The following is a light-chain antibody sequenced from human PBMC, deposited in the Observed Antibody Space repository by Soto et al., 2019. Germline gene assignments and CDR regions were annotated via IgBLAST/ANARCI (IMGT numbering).Light chain of an antibody. V-gene: IGLV2-14*03. CDR3: SSYTSSRTYV. Sequence: QSALAQPASVSGSPGQAIAISCTGTSSDVGGYNCVSWYQHHPGKAPKLMIYDVSNRPSGVSNRFSGSKSGNTASLTISGLQAEDEADYHCSSYTSSRTYVFGTGTKVTVL. CDR1: SSDVGGYNC. J-gene: IGLJ1*01. CDR2: DVS.